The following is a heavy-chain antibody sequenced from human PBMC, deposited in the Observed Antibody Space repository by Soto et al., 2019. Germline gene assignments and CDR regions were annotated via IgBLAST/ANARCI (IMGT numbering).Heavy chain of an antibody. D-gene: IGHD3-3*01. CDR2: INPNSGGT. V-gene: IGHV1-2*02. CDR3: ARIFDDYYYGMDV. CDR1: GYTFTGYD. Sequence: GASVKVSCKASGYTFTGYDMHWVRQAPGQGLEWMGWINPNSGGTNYAQKFQGRVTMTRDTSISTAYMELSRLRSDDTAVYYCARIFDDYYYGMDVWGQGTTVTVSS. J-gene: IGHJ6*02.